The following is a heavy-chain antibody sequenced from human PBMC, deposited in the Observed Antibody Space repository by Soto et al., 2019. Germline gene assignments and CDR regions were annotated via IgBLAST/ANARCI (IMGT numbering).Heavy chain of an antibody. CDR2: IIPIFGTA. J-gene: IGHJ5*02. Sequence: SVKISCKASGGTFSSYAISWVRQAPGQGLEWMGGIIPIFGTANYAQKFQGRVTITADESTRTAYMELSSLRSEDTAVYYCARVIAVAGNSWFEPWGQGTLVTVSS. D-gene: IGHD6-19*01. CDR3: ARVIAVAGNSWFEP. V-gene: IGHV1-69*13. CDR1: GGTFSSYA.